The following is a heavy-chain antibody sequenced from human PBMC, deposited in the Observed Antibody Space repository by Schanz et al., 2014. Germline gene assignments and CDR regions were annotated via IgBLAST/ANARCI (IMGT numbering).Heavy chain of an antibody. CDR2: IDYAGST. CDR1: GITFSGYS. D-gene: IGHD6-19*01. CDR3: ASPPISVAGRLADY. Sequence: EVQLVESGGGLAQPGGSLRLSCAASGITFSGYSMNWVRQAPGKGLEWVSLIDYAGSTNYADSVKGRMTVSRDTSKNALFLQMNNLRAEDTAVYYCASPPISVAGRLADYWGQGILVAGSS. V-gene: IGHV3-66*01. J-gene: IGHJ4*02.